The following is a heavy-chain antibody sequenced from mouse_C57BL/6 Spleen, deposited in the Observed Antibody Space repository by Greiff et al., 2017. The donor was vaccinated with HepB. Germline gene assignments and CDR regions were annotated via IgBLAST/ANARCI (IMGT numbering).Heavy chain of an antibody. Sequence: QVQLQQPGAELVKPGASVKLSCKASGYTFTSYWMHWVKQRPGQGLEWIGMIHPNSGSTNYNEKFKSKATLTVDKSSSTAYMQLSSLTSEDSAVYYCARSEGLITTVVYFDYWGQGTTLTVSS. V-gene: IGHV1-64*01. CDR1: GYTFTSYW. CDR2: IHPNSGST. J-gene: IGHJ2*01. CDR3: ARSEGLITTVVYFDY. D-gene: IGHD1-1*01.